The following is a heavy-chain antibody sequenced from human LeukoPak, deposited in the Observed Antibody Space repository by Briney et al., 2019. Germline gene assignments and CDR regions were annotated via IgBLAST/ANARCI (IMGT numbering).Heavy chain of an antibody. CDR2: ISGSGGST. CDR3: AKTTAGYSSGRYPGWPVDY. J-gene: IGHJ4*02. D-gene: IGHD6-19*01. CDR1: GFTFGSYA. Sequence: GGSLRLSCAASGFTFGSYAMYWVRQAPGKGLEWVSGISGSGGSTFYADSVKGRFTISRGNSENTVYLQMNSLRADDTAVYYCAKTTAGYSSGRYPGWPVDYWGQGTLVTVSS. V-gene: IGHV3-23*01.